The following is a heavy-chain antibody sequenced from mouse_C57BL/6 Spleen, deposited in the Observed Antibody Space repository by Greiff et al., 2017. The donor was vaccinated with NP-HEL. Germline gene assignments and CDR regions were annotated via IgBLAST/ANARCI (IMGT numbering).Heavy chain of an antibody. D-gene: IGHD2-5*01. CDR3: ARSEGAYYSNYVDFDY. CDR2: INPNNGGT. CDR1: GYTFTDYN. J-gene: IGHJ2*01. Sequence: VQLQQSGPELVKPGASVKIPCKASGYTFTDYNMDWVKQSHGKSLEWIGDINPNNGGTIYNQKFKGKATLTVDKYSSTAYMELRSLTSEDTAVYYCARSEGAYYSNYVDFDYWGQGTTLTVSS. V-gene: IGHV1-18*01.